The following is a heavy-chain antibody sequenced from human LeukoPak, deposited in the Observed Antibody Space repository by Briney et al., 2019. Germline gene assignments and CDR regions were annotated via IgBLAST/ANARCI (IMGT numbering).Heavy chain of an antibody. CDR1: GFTFSSYA. Sequence: GGSLRLSCAASGFTFSSYAMSWVRQAPGKGLEWVSAVSGSGGSTYYADSVKGWFTISRDNSKNTLYLQMNSLRAEDTAVYYCAKDRIITMIVVVGSGMDVWGQGTTVTVSS. CDR2: VSGSGGST. CDR3: AKDRIITMIVVVGSGMDV. J-gene: IGHJ6*02. D-gene: IGHD3-22*01. V-gene: IGHV3-23*01.